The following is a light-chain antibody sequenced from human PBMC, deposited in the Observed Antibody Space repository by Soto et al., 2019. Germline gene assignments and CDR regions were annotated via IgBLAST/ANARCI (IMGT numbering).Light chain of an antibody. CDR2: AAS. CDR3: QQYNNWPRT. V-gene: IGKV3-20*01. J-gene: IGKJ1*01. CDR1: RSFASSY. Sequence: EIVLTQSPGTLSLSPGERATLSCRSSRSFASSYLAWYQHKPGQAPRLLIYAASIRATGVPDRFSGSGSGTDFTLTISRLEPEDFAVYYCQQYNNWPRTFGQGTKVDIK.